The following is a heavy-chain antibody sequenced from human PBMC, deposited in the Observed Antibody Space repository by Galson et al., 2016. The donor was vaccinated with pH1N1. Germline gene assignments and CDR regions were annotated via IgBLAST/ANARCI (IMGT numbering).Heavy chain of an antibody. D-gene: IGHD3-22*01. Sequence: TLSLTCTVSGASISSGTHYWGWIRQPAGKGLEWIGNIYTSGSTNYNPSLKSRVTISVDTSKNRFSLTLNSVTAADTAVYYCAAFNDYYDSIGYHAFWGQGTLVTVSS. J-gene: IGHJ4*02. CDR2: IYTSGST. CDR1: GASISSGTHY. V-gene: IGHV4-61*09. CDR3: AAFNDYYDSIGYHAF.